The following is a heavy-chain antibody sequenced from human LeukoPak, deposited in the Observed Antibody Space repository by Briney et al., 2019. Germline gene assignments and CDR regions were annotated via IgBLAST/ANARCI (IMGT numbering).Heavy chain of an antibody. CDR2: IYHSGST. CDR1: GGSISSGGYS. J-gene: IGHJ4*02. D-gene: IGHD3-22*01. Sequence: SQTLSLTCAVSGGSISSGGYSWSWIRQPPGKGLEWIGYIYHSGSTYYNPPLKSRVTISVDRSKNQFSLKLSSVTAADTAVYYCARGGLTYYYDSSGYYFDYWGQGTLVTVSS. V-gene: IGHV4-30-2*01. CDR3: ARGGLTYYYDSSGYYFDY.